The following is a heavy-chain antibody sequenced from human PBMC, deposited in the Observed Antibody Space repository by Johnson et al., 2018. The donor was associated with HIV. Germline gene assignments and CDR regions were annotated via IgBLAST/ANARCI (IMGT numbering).Heavy chain of an antibody. V-gene: IGHV3-15*01. Sequence: VLLVESGGGVVKPGGSLRLSCAASGFIFSNAWMSWVRQAPGKGLEWVGRIKSETDGGTTDYAAPVKDRFTISRDDSTHTLFLQMNSLKTEDTAVYYCTTDGRIPVAHHDAFDVWGQGTMVTVSS. D-gene: IGHD6-19*01. J-gene: IGHJ3*01. CDR2: IKSETDGGTT. CDR3: TTDGRIPVAHHDAFDV. CDR1: GFIFSNAW.